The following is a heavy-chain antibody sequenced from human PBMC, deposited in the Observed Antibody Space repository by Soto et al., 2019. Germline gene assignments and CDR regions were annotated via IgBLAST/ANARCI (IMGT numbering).Heavy chain of an antibody. J-gene: IGHJ6*02. V-gene: IGHV3-30*18. Sequence: GESLKISCAASGFTFSSYGMHWVRQAPGKGLEWVAVISYDGSNKYYADSVKGRFTISRDNSKNTLYLQMNSLRAEDTAVYYCAKADRAEYYDFWSGMDVWGQGTTVTVSS. CDR3: AKADRAEYYDFWSGMDV. CDR2: ISYDGSNK. CDR1: GFTFSSYG. D-gene: IGHD3-3*01.